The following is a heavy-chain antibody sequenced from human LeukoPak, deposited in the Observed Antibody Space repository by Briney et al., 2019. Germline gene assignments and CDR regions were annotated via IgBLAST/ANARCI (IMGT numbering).Heavy chain of an antibody. CDR3: ARVDQLLSGGGIFDY. D-gene: IGHD2-2*01. V-gene: IGHV3-21*04. J-gene: IGHJ4*02. CDR2: ISSSDSYI. CDR1: GFTFSSYN. Sequence: PGGSLRLSCAASGFTFSSYNMNWVRQAPGKGLEWVSSISSSDSYIYYADSVKGRFTISRDNAKNSLYLQMNSLTAEDTAVYYCARVDQLLSGGGIFDYWGQGTLVTVSS.